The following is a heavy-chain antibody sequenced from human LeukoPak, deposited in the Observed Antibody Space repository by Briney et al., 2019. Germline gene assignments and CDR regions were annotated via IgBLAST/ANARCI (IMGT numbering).Heavy chain of an antibody. Sequence: GGSLRLSCAASGFTFSDYYMSWIRQAPGKGLEWVSYISSSGSTIYYADSVKGRFTISRDSAKNSLYLQMNSLRAEDTAVYYCARDGPSMVRGVVDPWGQGTLVTVSS. D-gene: IGHD3-10*01. CDR2: ISSSGSTI. J-gene: IGHJ5*02. V-gene: IGHV3-11*01. CDR1: GFTFSDYY. CDR3: ARDGPSMVRGVVDP.